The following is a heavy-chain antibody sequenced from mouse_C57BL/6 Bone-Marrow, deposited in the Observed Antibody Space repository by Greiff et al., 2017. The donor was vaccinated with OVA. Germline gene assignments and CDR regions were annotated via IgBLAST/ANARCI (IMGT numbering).Heavy chain of an antibody. CDR3: ARDGTSPFAY. V-gene: IGHV1-42*01. Sequence: VQLQQSGPELVKPGASVKISCKASGYSFTGSYMNWVKQSPEKSLEWIGEINPSTGGTTYNQKFKAKATLTVDKSSSTAYMQRKSLTAYDSAFYDCARDGTSPFAYWGQGTLVTVSA. CDR2: INPSTGGT. D-gene: IGHD4-1*01. J-gene: IGHJ3*01. CDR1: GYSFTGSY.